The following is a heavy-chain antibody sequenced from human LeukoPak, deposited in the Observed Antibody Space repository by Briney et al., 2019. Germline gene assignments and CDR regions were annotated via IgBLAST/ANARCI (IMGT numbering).Heavy chain of an antibody. D-gene: IGHD3-3*01. Sequence: GGSLRLSCAASGFTFSSYAMSWVRQAPRKGLEWVSAISGSGGSTYYADSVKGRFTISRDNSKNTLYLQMNSLRAEDTAVYYCAKGRKKYDFWSGYSDYWGQGTLVTVSS. CDR3: AKGRKKYDFWSGYSDY. CDR2: ISGSGGST. J-gene: IGHJ4*02. CDR1: GFTFSSYA. V-gene: IGHV3-23*01.